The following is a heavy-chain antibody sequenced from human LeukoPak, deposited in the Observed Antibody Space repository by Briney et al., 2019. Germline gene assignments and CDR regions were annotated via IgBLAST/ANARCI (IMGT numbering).Heavy chain of an antibody. Sequence: PGGSLRLSCAASGFTFSSYGMHWVRQAPGKGLEWVAVISYDGSNKYYADSVKGRFTIPRDNSKNTLYLQMNSLRAEDTAVYYCAKGRPSVGGYDPLGWFDPWGQGTLVTVSS. CDR3: AKGRPSVGGYDPLGWFDP. V-gene: IGHV3-30*18. J-gene: IGHJ5*02. CDR2: ISYDGSNK. D-gene: IGHD5-12*01. CDR1: GFTFSSYG.